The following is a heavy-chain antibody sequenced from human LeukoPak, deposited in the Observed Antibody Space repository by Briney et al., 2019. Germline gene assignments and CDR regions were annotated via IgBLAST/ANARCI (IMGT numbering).Heavy chain of an antibody. V-gene: IGHV3-7*05. CDR1: GFTFSSYA. J-gene: IGHJ5*02. D-gene: IGHD1-1*01. CDR3: AKGYSSYANWFDP. Sequence: GGSLRLSCAASGFTFSSYAMSWVRQAPGKGLQWVASIKQDGSGEYYVGSVRGRFTISRDNAKSSLYLQMNSLRVEDTAIYYCAKGYSSYANWFDPWGQGALVTVSS. CDR2: IKQDGSGE.